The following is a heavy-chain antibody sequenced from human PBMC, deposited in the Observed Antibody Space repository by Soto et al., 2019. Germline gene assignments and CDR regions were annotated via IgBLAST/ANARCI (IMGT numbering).Heavy chain of an antibody. J-gene: IGHJ4*02. CDR1: GGTFSSYT. Sequence: GASVKVSCKASGGTFSSYTISWVRQAPGQGLEWMGRIIPILGIANYAQKFQGRVTITADKSTSTAYMELSSLRSEDTAVYYCATSSITMIVVVTQGSFDYWGQGTLVTVSS. D-gene: IGHD3-22*01. V-gene: IGHV1-69*02. CDR3: ATSSITMIVVVTQGSFDY. CDR2: IIPILGIA.